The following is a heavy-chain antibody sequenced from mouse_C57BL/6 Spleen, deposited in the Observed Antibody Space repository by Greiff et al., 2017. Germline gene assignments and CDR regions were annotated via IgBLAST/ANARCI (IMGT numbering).Heavy chain of an antibody. J-gene: IGHJ4*01. V-gene: IGHV1-64*01. Sequence: QVQLQQPGAELVKPGASVKLSCKASGYTFTSYWMHWVKQRPGQGLEWIGMIHPNSGSTNYNEKFKSKATLTVDKSSSTAYLQLSSLTSADSAVYYCARRPPEVRAMDYWGQGTSVTVSS. CDR2: IHPNSGST. D-gene: IGHD2-13*01. CDR1: GYTFTSYW. CDR3: ARRPPEVRAMDY.